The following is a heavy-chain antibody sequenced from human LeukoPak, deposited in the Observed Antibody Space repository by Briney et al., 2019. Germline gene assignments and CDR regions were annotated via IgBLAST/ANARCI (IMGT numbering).Heavy chain of an antibody. D-gene: IGHD3-22*01. J-gene: IGHJ4*02. CDR2: ISYAVSNM. V-gene: IGHV3-30*18. Sequence: AXSGFTFSSXXXXWVRQAPGKGXXWXAGISYAVSNMKYADSVKGRFTISRDNSKNTLYLQMNSLRAEDTAVYYCAKDELYYDSSGSSTLDYWGQGTLVTVSS. CDR3: AKDELYYDSSGSSTLDY. CDR1: GFTFSSXX.